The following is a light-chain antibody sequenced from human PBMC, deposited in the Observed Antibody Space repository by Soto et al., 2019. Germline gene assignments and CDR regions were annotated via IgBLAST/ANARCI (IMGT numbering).Light chain of an antibody. CDR2: AAS. Sequence: DIQMTQSPSSLSASVGDRVTITCRASQSISSYLNWYQQKPGKAPKLLIYAASSLQSGVPSRFSGGASGTDFTLTISSLQPEDFATYYCQQSYSTPYTFGQGTKVDIK. CDR3: QQSYSTPYT. V-gene: IGKV1-39*01. CDR1: QSISSY. J-gene: IGKJ2*01.